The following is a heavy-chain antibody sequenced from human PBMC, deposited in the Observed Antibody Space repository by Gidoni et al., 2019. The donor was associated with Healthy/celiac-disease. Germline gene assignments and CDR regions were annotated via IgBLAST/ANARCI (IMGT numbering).Heavy chain of an antibody. Sequence: QVTLKEYGPVLVKPTETLTLNCTVSGFPLRHARMGVSWIRQPPGKALEWLAHIFSNDEKSYSTSLKSRLTISKDTSKSQVVLTMTNMDPVVTATYYCARILGYSSGWYGGIDYWGQGTLVTVSS. CDR1: GFPLRHARMG. V-gene: IGHV2-26*01. CDR3: ARILGYSSGWYGGIDY. D-gene: IGHD6-19*01. J-gene: IGHJ4*02. CDR2: IFSNDEK.